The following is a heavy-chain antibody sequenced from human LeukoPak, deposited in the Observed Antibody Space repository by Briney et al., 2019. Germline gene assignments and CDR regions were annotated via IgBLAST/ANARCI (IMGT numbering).Heavy chain of an antibody. CDR1: GGSFSGYY. CDR3: ARGAPEGYFDY. CDR2: INHSGST. J-gene: IGHJ4*02. V-gene: IGHV4-34*01. Sequence: SETLSLTRAVYGGSFSGYYWSWIRQPPGKGLEWIGEINHSGSTNYNPSLKSRVTISVDTSKNQFSLKLSSVTAADTAVYYCARGAPEGYFDYWGQGTLVTVSS.